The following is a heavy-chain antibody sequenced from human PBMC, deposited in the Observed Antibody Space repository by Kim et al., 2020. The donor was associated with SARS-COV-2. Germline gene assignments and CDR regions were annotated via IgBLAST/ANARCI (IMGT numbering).Heavy chain of an antibody. J-gene: IGHJ3*02. Sequence: GESLKISCKGSGYSFTSYWISWVRQMPGKGLEWMGRIDPSDSYTNYSPSFQGHVTISADKSISTAYLQWSSLKASDTAMYYCARHSAIDHRNYDYVWGSYRYYGTHDAFDIWGQGTMVTVSS. CDR2: IDPSDSYT. D-gene: IGHD3-16*02. CDR3: ARHSAIDHRNYDYVWGSYRYYGTHDAFDI. V-gene: IGHV5-10-1*01. CDR1: GYSFTSYW.